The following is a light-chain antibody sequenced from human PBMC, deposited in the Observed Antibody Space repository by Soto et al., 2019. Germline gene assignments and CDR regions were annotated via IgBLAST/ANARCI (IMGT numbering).Light chain of an antibody. CDR1: QSVSSY. V-gene: IGKV3-11*02. Sequence: EIVLTQSPATLSLSPGERATLSFRASQSVSSYLAWYQQKPGQAPRLLIYDASNRATGIPARFSGSGSGRDFTLTISSLEPEDFAVYYCQQRSNWLWTFGQGTKVEIK. J-gene: IGKJ1*01. CDR2: DAS. CDR3: QQRSNWLWT.